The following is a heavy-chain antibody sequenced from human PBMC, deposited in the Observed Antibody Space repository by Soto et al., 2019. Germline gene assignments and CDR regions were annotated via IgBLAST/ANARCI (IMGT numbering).Heavy chain of an antibody. D-gene: IGHD3-22*01. V-gene: IGHV3-23*01. Sequence: GGSLRLSCAASGFTFGSYAMSWVRQAPGKGLEWVSAISGSGGSTYYADSVKGRFTISRDNSKNTLYLQMNSLRAEDTAVYYCATGSVSPKWLFTPFADYWGQGTLVTVSS. CDR2: ISGSGGST. J-gene: IGHJ4*02. CDR1: GFTFGSYA. CDR3: ATGSVSPKWLFTPFADY.